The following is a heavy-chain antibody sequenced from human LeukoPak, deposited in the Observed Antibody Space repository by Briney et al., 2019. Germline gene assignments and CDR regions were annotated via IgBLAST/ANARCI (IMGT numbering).Heavy chain of an antibody. Sequence: ASVKVSCKASGYTFTGYYMHWVRQAPGQGLEWMGWINPNSGGTNYAQKFQGRVTMTRDTSISTAYMELSRLRSDDTAVYYCARGIQLWLMDQHFDYWGQGTLVTVSS. CDR3: ARGIQLWLMDQHFDY. V-gene: IGHV1-2*02. CDR1: GYTFTGYY. J-gene: IGHJ4*02. CDR2: INPNSGGT. D-gene: IGHD5-18*01.